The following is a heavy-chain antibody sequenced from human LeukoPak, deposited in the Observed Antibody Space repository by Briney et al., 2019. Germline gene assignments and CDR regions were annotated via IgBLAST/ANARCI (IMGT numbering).Heavy chain of an antibody. CDR1: GFTFSSYA. CDR2: ISYDGSNK. Sequence: PGRSLRLSCAASGFTFSSYAMHWVRQAPGKGLEWVAVISYDGSNKYYADSVKGRFTISRDNSKNTLYLQMNSLRAEDTAVYYCARGPYYYDSSGWVLFDYWGQGTLVTVSS. V-gene: IGHV3-30*07. D-gene: IGHD3-22*01. J-gene: IGHJ4*02. CDR3: ARGPYYYDSSGWVLFDY.